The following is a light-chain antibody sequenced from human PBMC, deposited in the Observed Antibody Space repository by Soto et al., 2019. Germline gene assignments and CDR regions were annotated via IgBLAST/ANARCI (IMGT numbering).Light chain of an antibody. J-gene: IGKJ5*01. Sequence: EIVLTQSPGTLSLSPRGRATLSCRARQKISSRYLAWDRQQPSQAPRFLIYGASSRATGIPVRVSGSGSGTDFTLTISRLEPEDFAVYYCQQYGGTPPITFGQGTRLEIK. V-gene: IGKV3-20*01. CDR1: QKISSRY. CDR3: QQYGGTPPIT. CDR2: GAS.